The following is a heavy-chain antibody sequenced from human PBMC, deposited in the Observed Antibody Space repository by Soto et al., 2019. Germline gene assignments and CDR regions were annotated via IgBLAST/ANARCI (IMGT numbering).Heavy chain of an antibody. J-gene: IGHJ6*02. V-gene: IGHV4-4*07. D-gene: IGHD3-10*01. CDR1: GGSIISYY. CDR3: ARGPRGYVYYHGMDV. Sequence: SETLSLTCTVSGGSIISYYCSFIRHSSLKGLEWIGRIDTSGTTNYNPSLKSRVTMSVDASKNQFSLNLSSVTAADTAVYYCARGPRGYVYYHGMDVWGQGTTVTVSS. CDR2: IDTSGTT.